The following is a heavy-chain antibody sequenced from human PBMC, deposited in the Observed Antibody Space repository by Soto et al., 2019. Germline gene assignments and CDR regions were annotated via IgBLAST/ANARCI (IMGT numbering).Heavy chain of an antibody. CDR1: GYTFTGYY. CDR3: GRETFSLDDAFDI. D-gene: IGHD3-16*01. V-gene: IGHV1-2*04. Sequence: GASVKVSCNASGYTFTGYYMHWVRQAPGQGLEWMGWINPNSGGTNYAQKFQGWVTMTRDTSISTAYMELSRLRSDDTAVYYCGRETFSLDDAFDIWAQGTMVTASS. CDR2: INPNSGGT. J-gene: IGHJ3*02.